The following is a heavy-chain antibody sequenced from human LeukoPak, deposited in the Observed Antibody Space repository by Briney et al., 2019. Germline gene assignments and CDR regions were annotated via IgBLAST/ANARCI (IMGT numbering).Heavy chain of an antibody. J-gene: IGHJ3*02. CDR2: ISAYNGNT. D-gene: IGHD3-3*01. V-gene: IGHV1-18*01. CDR3: ARPAFWSGYYGAFDI. CDR1: GYTFTSYG. Sequence: ASVKVSCKASGYTFTSYGISWVRQAPGQGLEWMGWISAYNGNTNYAQKFQGRVTITADESTSTAYMELSSLRSEDTAVYYCARPAFWSGYYGAFDIWGQGTMVTVSS.